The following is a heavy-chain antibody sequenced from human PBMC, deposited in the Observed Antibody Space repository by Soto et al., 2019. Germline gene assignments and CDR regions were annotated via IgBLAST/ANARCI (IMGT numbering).Heavy chain of an antibody. Sequence: QVQLVESGGGVVQPGRSLRLSCAASGFTFSSYGMHWVRQAPGKGLEWVAVIWYDGSNKYYADSVKGRFTISRDNSKNTMYLQMSSRRAEDTAVYYCARDTRRYFAWFHNQLPDYGMDVWGQGTTVTVSS. CDR2: IWYDGSNK. CDR1: GFTFSSYG. D-gene: IGHD3-9*01. J-gene: IGHJ6*02. V-gene: IGHV3-33*01. CDR3: ARDTRRYFAWFHNQLPDYGMDV.